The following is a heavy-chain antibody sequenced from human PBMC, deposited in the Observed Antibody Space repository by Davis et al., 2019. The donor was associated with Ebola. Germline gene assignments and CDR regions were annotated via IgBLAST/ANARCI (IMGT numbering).Heavy chain of an antibody. CDR2: ISSSSGTT. Sequence: GESLKISCAASGFTLSGYSMNWVRQAPGKGLEWVSYISSSSGTTYYADSVKGRFTSSRDNAKNSLYLEMNSLRDEDTAVYYCARASGYSGYGHFDYWGQGTLVTVSS. CDR1: GFTLSGYS. D-gene: IGHD5-12*01. J-gene: IGHJ4*02. CDR3: ARASGYSGYGHFDY. V-gene: IGHV3-48*02.